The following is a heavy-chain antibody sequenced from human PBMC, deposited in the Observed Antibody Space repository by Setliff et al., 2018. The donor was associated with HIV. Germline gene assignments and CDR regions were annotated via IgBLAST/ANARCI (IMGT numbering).Heavy chain of an antibody. V-gene: IGHV4-34*01. CDR1: GGSFSGSF. CDR2: INHSGET. CDR3: ARGEAAAPEDYSGSGFDY. D-gene: IGHD3-10*01. Sequence: SETLSLTCAVYGGSFSGSFWSWIRQPPGKGLEWIGEINHSGETNYSPSLKSRVSMSVDTSKNQFSLKLSAVTSADTAVYYCARGEAAAPEDYSGSGFDYWGQGTLVTVSS. J-gene: IGHJ4*02.